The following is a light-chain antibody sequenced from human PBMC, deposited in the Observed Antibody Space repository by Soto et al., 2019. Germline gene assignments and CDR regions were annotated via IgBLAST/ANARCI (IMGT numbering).Light chain of an antibody. J-gene: IGKJ1*01. CDR1: QSVSNN. V-gene: IGKV3-15*01. CDR2: DAS. CDR3: QQYNNWPPWT. Sequence: ILMTQSPATLSVSPGERATLSCRASQSVSNNLAWYQQKPGQAPRLLIYDASTRPTGIPARFSASGSGTELTPTIGGLQSEDFAVYYCQQYNNWPPWTFGQGTKVEIK.